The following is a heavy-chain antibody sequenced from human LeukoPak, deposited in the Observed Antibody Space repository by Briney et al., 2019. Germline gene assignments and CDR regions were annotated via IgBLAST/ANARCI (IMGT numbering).Heavy chain of an antibody. CDR1: GFTFSSYA. J-gene: IGHJ4*03. CDR3: AKGRGRYGSGSYYHWIFDI. D-gene: IGHD3-10*01. Sequence: SGGSVTLSCAASGFTFSSYAMSWVRQAPGKGLEWVSAMSGSGGSTYYADSVKGRFTISRDNSKNTLYLQMNSLRAEDTAVYYCAKGRGRYGSGSYYHWIFDIWGQGTMVTVSS. V-gene: IGHV3-23*01. CDR2: MSGSGGST.